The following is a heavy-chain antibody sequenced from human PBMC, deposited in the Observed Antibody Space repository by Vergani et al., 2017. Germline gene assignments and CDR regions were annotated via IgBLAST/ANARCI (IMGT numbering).Heavy chain of an antibody. CDR2: IYSTGST. CDR3: ARMGGYDEGDAFRIGYFDS. CDR1: GDSITNGGFS. V-gene: IGHV4-31*11. Sequence: QVQLQESGPGLVKPSQTLSLTCAVSGDSITNGGFSWNWIRQPPGKGPEWIGYIYSTGSTHHNPSLRRRINMSVDTSKNQFSLKLNSVTAADTAMYYCARMGGYDEGDAFRIGYFDSWGPGILVTVSS. J-gene: IGHJ4*02. D-gene: IGHD3-22*01.